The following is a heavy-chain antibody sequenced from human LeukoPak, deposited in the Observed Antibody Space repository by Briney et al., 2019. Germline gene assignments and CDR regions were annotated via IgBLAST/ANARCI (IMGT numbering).Heavy chain of an antibody. J-gene: IGHJ4*02. CDR3: AKVTYGSGTYGAFDY. CDR2: IYSGST. CDR1: GFTVASNS. V-gene: IGHV3-53*01. D-gene: IGHD3-10*01. Sequence: GGSLRLSCTVSGFTVASNSMSWVRQAPGKGLEWVSFIYSGSTHYSDSVKGRFTISRDNSKNTLYLQMNSLRAEDTAVYYCAKVTYGSGTYGAFDYWGQGTLVTVSS.